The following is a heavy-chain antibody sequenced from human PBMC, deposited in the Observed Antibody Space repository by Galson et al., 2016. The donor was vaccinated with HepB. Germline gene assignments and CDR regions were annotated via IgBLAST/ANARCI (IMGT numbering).Heavy chain of an antibody. CDR1: GFSVSGKY. CDR2: TFSGDAT. CDR3: EGYSDPFDI. J-gene: IGHJ3*02. Sequence: SLRLSCAASGFSVSGKYMSWARQAPGKGLEWVSATFSGDATYYRDSEKGRFTISRDTSKNTLYLQMNNLRAEDTAIYYCEGYSDPFDIWGQGTMVTVSS. D-gene: IGHD3-22*01. V-gene: IGHV3-53*01.